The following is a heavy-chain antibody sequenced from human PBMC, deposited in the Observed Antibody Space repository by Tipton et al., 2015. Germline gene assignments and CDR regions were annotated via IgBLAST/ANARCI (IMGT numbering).Heavy chain of an antibody. D-gene: IGHD2-2*02. CDR2: ISSSGGFT. CDR1: GFTFSTYS. CDR3: AKDRTYTNLYYFDY. V-gene: IGHV3-21*04. Sequence: SLRLSCAASGFTFSTYSMNWVRQAPGKGLEWVSTISSSGGFTYYADSVKGRFTISRDNAKNSLYLQMDSLRAEDTALYYCAKDRTYTNLYYFDYWGQGTLVTVSS. J-gene: IGHJ4*02.